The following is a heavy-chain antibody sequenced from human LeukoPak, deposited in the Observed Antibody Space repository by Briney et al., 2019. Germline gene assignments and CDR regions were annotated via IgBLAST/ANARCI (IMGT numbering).Heavy chain of an antibody. D-gene: IGHD3-10*01. CDR3: ARRRYYGSGSFFNWFDP. J-gene: IGHJ5*02. CDR1: SASISSGPYF. CDR2: INHSGST. V-gene: IGHV4-39*07. Sequence: SETLSLTCTVSSASISSGPYFWAWIRQPPGKGLEWIGEINHSGSTNYNPSLKSRVTISVDTSKNQFSLKLSSVTAADTAVYYCARRRYYGSGSFFNWFDPWGQGTLVTVSS.